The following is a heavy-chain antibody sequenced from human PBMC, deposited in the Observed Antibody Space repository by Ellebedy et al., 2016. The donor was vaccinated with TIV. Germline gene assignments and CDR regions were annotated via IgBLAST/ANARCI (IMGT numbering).Heavy chain of an antibody. Sequence: SETLSLTCAVSGGSLSDNYWTWIRQPPGKGLEWIGYLYYTGSTNYNPSLKSRVTISVNTPRNQFSLKLSSLTAADTAVYYCVSSGSMDAFDLWGQGTMVTVSS. V-gene: IGHV4-59*01. CDR3: VSSGSMDAFDL. CDR1: GGSLSDNY. J-gene: IGHJ3*01. CDR2: LYYTGST. D-gene: IGHD3-10*01.